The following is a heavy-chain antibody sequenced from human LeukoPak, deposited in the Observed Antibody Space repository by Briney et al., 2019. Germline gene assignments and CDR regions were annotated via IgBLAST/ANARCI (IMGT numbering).Heavy chain of an antibody. CDR3: ARGGTILWFGELSPSDY. CDR1: GGSFNIYY. Sequence: PSETLSLTCTVSGGSFNIYYWNWIRQPAGKGLEWIGRIYTSGSTTYNPSLKSRVTISVATSKNQCSLKLSSVTAADTAVYYCARGGTILWFGELSPSDYCGQGTLVTVSS. V-gene: IGHV4-4*07. J-gene: IGHJ4*02. D-gene: IGHD3-10*01. CDR2: IYTSGST.